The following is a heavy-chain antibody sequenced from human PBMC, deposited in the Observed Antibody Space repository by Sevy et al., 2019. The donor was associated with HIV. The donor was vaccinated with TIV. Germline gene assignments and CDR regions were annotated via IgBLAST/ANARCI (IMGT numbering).Heavy chain of an antibody. CDR3: VKEVSQYSYSDY. J-gene: IGHJ4*02. Sequence: GALRLSCAASGFTFNNYSISWVRQTPGEGLEWVSAISGSADATYYTDSVKGRFTISRDNSKNTVYLQMNSLRAEDTAVYYCVKEVSQYSYSDYWGQGTLVTVSS. CDR2: ISGSADAT. V-gene: IGHV3-23*01. D-gene: IGHD5-18*01. CDR1: GFTFNNYS.